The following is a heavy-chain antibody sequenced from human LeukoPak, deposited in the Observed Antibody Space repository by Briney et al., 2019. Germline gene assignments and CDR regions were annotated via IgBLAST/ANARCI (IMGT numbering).Heavy chain of an antibody. CDR3: AREAGSGSWYPFDY. D-gene: IGHD6-13*01. Sequence: ASVKVSCKASGYTFTSYGISWVRQAPGQGLEWMGWISAYNGNTNYAQKLQGRVTMTTDTSTSTAYMELRSLRSDDTALYYCAREAGSGSWYPFDYWGQGTLVTVSS. J-gene: IGHJ4*02. CDR2: ISAYNGNT. V-gene: IGHV1-18*01. CDR1: GYTFTSYG.